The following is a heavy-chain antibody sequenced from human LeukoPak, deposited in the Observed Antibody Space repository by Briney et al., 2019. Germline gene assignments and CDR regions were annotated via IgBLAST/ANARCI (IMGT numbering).Heavy chain of an antibody. J-gene: IGHJ3*02. V-gene: IGHV3-48*03. D-gene: IGHD6-13*01. CDR1: GFTFSSYE. CDR2: ISSSGSTI. CDR3: ARDRHIAAAIDEAFDI. Sequence: PGGSLRLSCAASGFTFSSYEMNWVRQPPGKGLEWVSYISSSGSTIYYADSVKGRFTISRDNAKNSLYLQMNSLRAEDTAVYYCARDRHIAAAIDEAFDIWGQGTMVTVST.